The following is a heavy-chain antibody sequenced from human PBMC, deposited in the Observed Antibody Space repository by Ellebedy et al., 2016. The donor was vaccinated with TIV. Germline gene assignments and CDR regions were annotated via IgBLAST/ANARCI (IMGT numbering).Heavy chain of an antibody. V-gene: IGHV4-30-2*01. CDR1: GGSISSGGYS. CDR3: ARETVAGGSDYFDY. J-gene: IGHJ4*02. D-gene: IGHD6-19*01. CDR2: IYHSGST. Sequence: SETLSLTXAVSGGSISSGGYSWSWIRQPPGKGLEWIGYIYHSGSTYYNPSLKSRVTISVDRSKNQFSLKLSSVTAADTAVYYCARETVAGGSDYFDYWGQGTLVTVSS.